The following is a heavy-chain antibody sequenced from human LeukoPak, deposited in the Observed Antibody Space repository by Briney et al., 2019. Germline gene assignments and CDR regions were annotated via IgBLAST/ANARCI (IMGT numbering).Heavy chain of an antibody. CDR3: AEDRLSIVVVPAAILDY. CDR2: ITGSGDDA. V-gene: IGHV3-23*01. Sequence: GGSLRLSCAASGFTFSNYGMRWLRQAPGKGLEWVSAITGSGDDAYYADSVHGRFTMSRDNSKNTLYLQMNSLRAEDTAVYYCAEDRLSIVVVPAAILDYWGQGTLVTVSS. CDR1: GFTFSNYG. D-gene: IGHD2-2*01. J-gene: IGHJ4*02.